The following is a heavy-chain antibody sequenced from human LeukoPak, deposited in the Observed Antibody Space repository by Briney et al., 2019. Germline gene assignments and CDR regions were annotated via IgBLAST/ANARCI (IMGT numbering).Heavy chain of an antibody. CDR1: GGSISGYY. CDR2: IYYSGST. Sequence: PSETLSLTCTVSGGSISGYYWSWIRQPPGKGLEWIGYIYYSGSTNYNPSLKSRVTISVDTSKNQFSLKLSSVTAADTAVYYCARIRLSLFDYWGQGTLVTVSS. V-gene: IGHV4-59*01. D-gene: IGHD4/OR15-4a*01. CDR3: ARIRLSLFDY. J-gene: IGHJ4*02.